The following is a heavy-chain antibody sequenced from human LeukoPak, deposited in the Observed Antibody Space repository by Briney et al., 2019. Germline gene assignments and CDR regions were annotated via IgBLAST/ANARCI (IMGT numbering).Heavy chain of an antibody. J-gene: IGHJ4*02. D-gene: IGHD1-26*01. Sequence: GGSLRLSCAASGFTFGAYTMNWVRQAPGKGLEWVSCIFSRSESIFYADSVKGRFTISRDNAKNSLYLQMNSLRAEDTAVYYCARTEVGATNNWGQGTLVTVSS. V-gene: IGHV3-21*01. CDR3: ARTEVGATNN. CDR1: GFTFGAYT. CDR2: IFSRSESI.